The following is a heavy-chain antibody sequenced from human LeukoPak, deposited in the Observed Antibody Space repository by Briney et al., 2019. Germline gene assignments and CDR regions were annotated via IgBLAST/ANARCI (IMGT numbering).Heavy chain of an antibody. J-gene: IGHJ4*02. D-gene: IGHD1-1*01. V-gene: IGHV4-61*02. CDR3: ARERLGTFDY. Sequence: SQTLSLTCTVSGGSISSGSYYWSWIRQPAGKGLEWIGRIYTSGSTNYNPSLKSRVTKSVDTSKNQFSLKLSSVTAADTAVYYCARERLGTFDYWGQGTLVTVSS. CDR2: IYTSGST. CDR1: GGSISSGSYY.